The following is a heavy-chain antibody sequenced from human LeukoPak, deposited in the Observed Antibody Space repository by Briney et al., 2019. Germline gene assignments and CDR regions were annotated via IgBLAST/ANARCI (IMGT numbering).Heavy chain of an antibody. J-gene: IGHJ4*02. V-gene: IGHV1-3*01. CDR1: GYTFTTYA. Sequence: ASVTVSCKTSGYTFTTYAIHWVRQAPGDRLEWMGCFNVGHGSTEYSERFQGRVTITTDASATTHFMEPSSLRSEDAAVYYCASQYYYGPTGYYGGFDYWGQGTPVTVSS. D-gene: IGHD3-22*01. CDR2: FNVGHGST. CDR3: ASQYYYGPTGYYGGFDY.